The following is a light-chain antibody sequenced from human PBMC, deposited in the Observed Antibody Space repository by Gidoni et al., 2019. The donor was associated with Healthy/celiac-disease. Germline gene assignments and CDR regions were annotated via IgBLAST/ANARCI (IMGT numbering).Light chain of an antibody. CDR3: QQRSNWPLT. V-gene: IGKV3-11*01. CDR2: DAS. CDR1: QSVSSY. J-gene: IGKJ4*01. Sequence: VLTQSPATLSLSPGERATLSCRASQSVSSYLAWYQQKPGQAPRLLIYDASNRATGIPARCSGSGSGTDFTLTISSLEPEDCAVYYCQQRSNWPLTFGGGTKVEIK.